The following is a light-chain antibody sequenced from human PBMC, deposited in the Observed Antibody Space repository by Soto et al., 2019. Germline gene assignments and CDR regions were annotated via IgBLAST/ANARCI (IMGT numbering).Light chain of an antibody. CDR1: SSDVGGYNY. Sequence: QSVLTQPPSASGSPGQSVTISCTGTSSDVGGYNYVSWYQQHPGKAPKLMIYEVSKRPSGVPDRFSGSKSGNTASLTVSGLQXEDEADYYCSSYAGGNNPFVFGTGTKV. V-gene: IGLV2-8*01. J-gene: IGLJ1*01. CDR3: SSYAGGNNPFV. CDR2: EVS.